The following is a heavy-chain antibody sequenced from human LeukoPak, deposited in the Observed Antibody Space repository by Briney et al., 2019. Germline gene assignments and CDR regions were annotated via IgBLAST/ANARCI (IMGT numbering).Heavy chain of an antibody. CDR3: AGSLGARKWNYFDP. Sequence: GESLKISCRGSGYSLSTYWIAWVRQIPGKGLECMGIIYLGDSDVRYSPSFEGQVTISADKSIRTAYLQWSSLKASDSAMYYCAGSLGARKWNYFDPWGQGTLVIVSS. CDR2: IYLGDSDV. V-gene: IGHV5-51*01. J-gene: IGHJ5*02. D-gene: IGHD1-7*01. CDR1: GYSLSTYW.